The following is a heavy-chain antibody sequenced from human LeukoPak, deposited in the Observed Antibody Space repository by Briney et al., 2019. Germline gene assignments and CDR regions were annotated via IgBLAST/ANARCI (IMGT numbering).Heavy chain of an antibody. CDR1: GFTFSDHY. D-gene: IGHD1-26*01. J-gene: IGHJ4*02. Sequence: GGSLRLSCAVSGFTFSDHYMDWVRQAPGKGLEWVGRIRNKAKGYTTEYAAPVKGRLTISRDDSKNSLYLQMNSLKTEDTAVYYCARGFNGLDSKVGENWGQGTLVTVSS. V-gene: IGHV3-72*01. CDR3: ARGFNGLDSKVGEN. CDR2: IRNKAKGYTT.